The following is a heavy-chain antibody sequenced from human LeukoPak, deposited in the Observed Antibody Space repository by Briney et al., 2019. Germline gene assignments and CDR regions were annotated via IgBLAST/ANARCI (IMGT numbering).Heavy chain of an antibody. V-gene: IGHV3-49*04. Sequence: GGSLRLSCTASGFTFGDYAMSWVRQAPGKGLEWVGFIRSKAYGGTTEYAASVKGRFTISRDDSKSNAYLQMNSLKTEDTAVYYCTVHVDTAMVTLDYWGQGTLVTVSS. J-gene: IGHJ4*02. CDR2: IRSKAYGGTT. D-gene: IGHD5-18*01. CDR3: TVHVDTAMVTLDY. CDR1: GFTFGDYA.